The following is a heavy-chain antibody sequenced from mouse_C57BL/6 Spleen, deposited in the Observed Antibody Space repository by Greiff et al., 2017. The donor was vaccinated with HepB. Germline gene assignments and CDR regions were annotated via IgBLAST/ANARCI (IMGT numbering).Heavy chain of an antibody. CDR3: TIYYDYYYAMDY. CDR2: IRNKANNHAT. Sequence: EVKVEESGGGLVQPGGSMKLSCAASGFTFSDAWMDWVRQSPEKGLAWVAEIRNKANNHATYYAESVKGRFTISRDDSKSSVYLQMKSLRAEDTGIYYCTIYYDYYYAMDYWGQGTSVTVSS. V-gene: IGHV6-6*01. CDR1: GFTFSDAW. D-gene: IGHD2-4*01. J-gene: IGHJ4*01.